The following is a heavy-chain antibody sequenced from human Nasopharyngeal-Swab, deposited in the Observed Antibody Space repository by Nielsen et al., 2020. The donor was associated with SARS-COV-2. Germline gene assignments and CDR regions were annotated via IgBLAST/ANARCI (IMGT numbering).Heavy chain of an antibody. D-gene: IGHD6-13*01. CDR1: GFTFSSYA. J-gene: IGHJ5*02. V-gene: IGHV3-23*01. CDR2: ISGSGGST. CDR3: AKGVVGIAAAGDWFDP. Sequence: GESLKISCAASGFTFSSYAMSLVRQAPGKGLEWVSAISGSGGSTYYADSVKGRFTISRDNSKNTLYLQMNSLRAEDTAVYYCAKGVVGIAAAGDWFDPWGQGTLVTVSS.